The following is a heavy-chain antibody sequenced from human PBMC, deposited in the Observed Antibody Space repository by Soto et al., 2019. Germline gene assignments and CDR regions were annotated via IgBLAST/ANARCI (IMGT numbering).Heavy chain of an antibody. D-gene: IGHD5-12*01. Sequence: SETLSLTCTVSGGSISSSSYYWGWIRQPPGKGLEWIGSIYYSGSTYYNPSLKSRVTISVDTSKNQFSLKLSSVTAADTAVYYCARTTLGLHWFDPWGQGTLVTVSS. J-gene: IGHJ5*02. CDR3: ARTTLGLHWFDP. CDR1: GGSISSSSYY. CDR2: IYYSGST. V-gene: IGHV4-39*01.